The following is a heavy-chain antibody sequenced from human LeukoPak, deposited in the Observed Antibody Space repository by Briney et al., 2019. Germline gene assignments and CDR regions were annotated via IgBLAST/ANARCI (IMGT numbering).Heavy chain of an antibody. J-gene: IGHJ4*02. CDR3: ALWFCSRTSCYVDY. D-gene: IGHD2-2*01. CDR1: GGSVSSGSYY. V-gene: IGHV4-61*01. CDR2: IYYSGST. Sequence: SETLSLTCTVSGGSVSSGSYYWSWIRQPPGKGLEWIGYIYYSGSTNYNPSLKNRVTISLDTSKNQFSLGLSSVTAADTAVYYCALWFCSRTSCYVDYWGQGTLVTVSS.